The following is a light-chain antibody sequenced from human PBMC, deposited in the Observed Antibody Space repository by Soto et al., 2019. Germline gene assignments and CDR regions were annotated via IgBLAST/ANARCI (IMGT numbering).Light chain of an antibody. CDR3: QQYHSFSRT. CDR1: QSISSW. J-gene: IGKJ1*01. Sequence: DIQMTQSPSTLSASVGDRVTITCRASQSISSWLAWYQQKPGKAPKPLINKAFSLESGVPSTFSGSGSGTECTLTISSLEPDDFATYYCQQYHSFSRTFGPGTKVQIK. V-gene: IGKV1-5*03. CDR2: KAF.